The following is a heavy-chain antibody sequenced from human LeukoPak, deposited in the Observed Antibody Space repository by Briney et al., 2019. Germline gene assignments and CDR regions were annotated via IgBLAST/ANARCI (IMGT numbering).Heavy chain of an antibody. Sequence: GGSLRLSCAASGFTFSSYAMHWVRQAPGKGLEWVAVISYDGSNRYYADSVKGRFTISRDNSKNTLYLQMSSLRAEDTAVYYCARDPLRLLRSYGGPDYWGQGTLVTVSS. CDR1: GFTFSSYA. CDR3: ARDPLRLLRSYGGPDY. D-gene: IGHD2-15*01. J-gene: IGHJ4*02. CDR2: ISYDGSNR. V-gene: IGHV3-30-3*01.